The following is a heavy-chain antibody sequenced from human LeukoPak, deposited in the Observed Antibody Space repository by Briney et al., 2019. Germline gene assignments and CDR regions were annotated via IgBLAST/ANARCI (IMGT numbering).Heavy chain of an antibody. CDR1: GFTFISYA. Sequence: GGSLRLSCAASGFTFISYAMHWVRQAPGKGLEYVSAISSNGGSTYYANSVKGRFTISRDNSKNTLYLQIGSLRAEDMAVYYCARSTLRYFDWSTFDYWGQGTLVTVSS. D-gene: IGHD3-9*01. V-gene: IGHV3-64*01. J-gene: IGHJ4*02. CDR3: ARSTLRYFDWSTFDY. CDR2: ISSNGGST.